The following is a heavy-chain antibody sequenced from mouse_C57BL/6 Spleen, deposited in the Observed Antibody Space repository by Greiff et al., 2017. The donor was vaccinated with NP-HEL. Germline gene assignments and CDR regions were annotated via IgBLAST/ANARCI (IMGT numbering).Heavy chain of an antibody. CDR3: AREGITTVHYFDY. Sequence: EVKVEESGGGLVKPGGSLKLSCAASGFTFSSYAMSWVRQTPEKRLEWVATISDGGSYTYYPDNVKGRFTISRDNAKNNLYLQMSHLKSEDTAMYYCAREGITTVHYFDYWGQGTTLTVSS. CDR1: GFTFSSYA. D-gene: IGHD1-1*01. CDR2: ISDGGSYT. V-gene: IGHV5-4*01. J-gene: IGHJ2*01.